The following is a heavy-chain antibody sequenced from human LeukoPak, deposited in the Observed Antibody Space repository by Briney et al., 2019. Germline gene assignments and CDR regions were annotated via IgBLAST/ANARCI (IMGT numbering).Heavy chain of an antibody. Sequence: GGSLRLSCAASGFTFSSYAMSWVRQAPGKGLEWVSAISGSGGSTYYADSVKGRFAISRDNSKNTLYLQMNSLRAEDTAVYYCAKDSGSLNIVVVPAAPLFDYWGQGTLVTVSS. CDR1: GFTFSSYA. CDR3: AKDSGSLNIVVVPAAPLFDY. CDR2: ISGSGGST. J-gene: IGHJ4*02. D-gene: IGHD2-2*01. V-gene: IGHV3-23*01.